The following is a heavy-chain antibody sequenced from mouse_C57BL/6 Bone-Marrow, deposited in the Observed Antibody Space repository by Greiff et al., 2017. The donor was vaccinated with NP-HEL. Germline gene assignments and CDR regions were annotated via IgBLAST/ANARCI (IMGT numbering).Heavy chain of an antibody. V-gene: IGHV7-1*01. CDR1: GFTFSDFY. J-gene: IGHJ4*01. Sequence: DVMLVESGGGLVQSGRSLRLSCATSGFTFSDFYMEWVRQAPGKGLEWIAASRNKANDYTTEYSASVKGRFIVSRDTSQSILYLQMNALRAEDTAIYYCPRDASSGYYAMDYWGQGTSVTVSS. CDR3: PRDASSGYYAMDY. D-gene: IGHD3-2*02. CDR2: SRNKANDYTT.